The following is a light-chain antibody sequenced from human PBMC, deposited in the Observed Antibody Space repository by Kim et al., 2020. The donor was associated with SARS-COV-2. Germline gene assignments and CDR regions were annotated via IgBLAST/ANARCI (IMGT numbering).Light chain of an antibody. Sequence: VGDRVTITCRASQNINTRLAWYQQKPGKAPKLLIYAASSLQSGVPSRFSGSGSETAFTLTIARLQPDDSATYYCQQANSFPPFTFGQGTKVDIK. J-gene: IGKJ1*01. CDR2: AAS. CDR1: QNINTR. V-gene: IGKV1-12*01. CDR3: QQANSFPPFT.